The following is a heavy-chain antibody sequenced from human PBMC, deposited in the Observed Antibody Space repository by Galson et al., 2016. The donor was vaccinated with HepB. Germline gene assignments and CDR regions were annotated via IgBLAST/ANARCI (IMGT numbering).Heavy chain of an antibody. V-gene: IGHV3-23*01. CDR2: VSATGGTT. CDR3: VKESPVRGNHFEY. CDR1: GFTFSTYA. J-gene: IGHJ4*02. Sequence: SLRLSCAASGFTFSTYAMTWVRRAPGKGLEWVSAVSATGGTTYYGESVKGRFTISRDNSKNTLYLQMNSLRAEDTAVYYCVKESPVRGNHFEYWGQGTLVTVPS. D-gene: IGHD3-16*01.